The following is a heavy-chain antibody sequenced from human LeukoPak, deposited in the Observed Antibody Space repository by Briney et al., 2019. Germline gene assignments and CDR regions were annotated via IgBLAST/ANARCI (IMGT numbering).Heavy chain of an antibody. CDR3: TTNSAGS. CDR1: GFTFSNAW. J-gene: IGHJ4*02. Sequence: GGSLRLSCVASGFTFSNAWMSWVRQAPGKGLEWVGRIKSKIDGGTTDYAAPVKGRFIISRDDSKNTLYLQMSSLRTEDTAVYYCTTNSAGSWGQGTLVTVSS. CDR2: IKSKIDGGTT. D-gene: IGHD4-11*01. V-gene: IGHV3-15*01.